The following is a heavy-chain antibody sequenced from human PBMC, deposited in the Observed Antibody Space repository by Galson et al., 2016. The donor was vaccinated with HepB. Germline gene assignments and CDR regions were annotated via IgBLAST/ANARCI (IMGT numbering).Heavy chain of an antibody. CDR1: GYTFTGYY. D-gene: IGHD1-26*01. CDR3: ARDRYSGSYYVGAFDI. V-gene: IGHV1-2*02. Sequence: CKASGYTFTGYYMHWERQAPGQGLAWMGWINPDSGVTSYAQKFQGRVTMTRDTSISTVYMELSRLKSDDTAIYYCARDRYSGSYYVGAFDIWGQGTMVTVS. CDR2: INPDSGVT. J-gene: IGHJ3*02.